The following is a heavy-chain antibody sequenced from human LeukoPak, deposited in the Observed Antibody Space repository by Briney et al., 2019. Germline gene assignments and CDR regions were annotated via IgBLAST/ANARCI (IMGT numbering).Heavy chain of an antibody. CDR3: ARAWGLGRVVVVGAATHYCDS. CDR2: IYYSGST. V-gene: IGHV4-59*12. Sequence: PSETLSLTCTVSGGSLSSFYWSWIRQPPGRALVWIGYIYYSGSTNYNPSLESRVTISVDTSKNQFSLKLSSMTAADTAVYYCARAWGLGRVVVVGAATHYCDSWGQGTLVTVSS. D-gene: IGHD2-15*01. J-gene: IGHJ4*02. CDR1: GGSLSSFY.